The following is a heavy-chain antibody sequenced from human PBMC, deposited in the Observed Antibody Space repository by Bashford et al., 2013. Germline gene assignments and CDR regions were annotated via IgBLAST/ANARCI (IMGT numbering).Heavy chain of an antibody. J-gene: IGHJ6*02. D-gene: IGHD3-10*01. CDR1: GFTLSSYA. CDR3: ARRGRASPPLYYFGLDV. CDR2: INRNGDNK. V-gene: IGHV3-64*01. Sequence: GSLRLSCAASGFTLSSYAIYWVRQAPGKGLECVSAINRNGDNKYYANSVKDRFTISRDNSKDTLYLHMGSLRAEDTAVYYCARRGRASPPLYYFGLDVVGPRDHGSPSP.